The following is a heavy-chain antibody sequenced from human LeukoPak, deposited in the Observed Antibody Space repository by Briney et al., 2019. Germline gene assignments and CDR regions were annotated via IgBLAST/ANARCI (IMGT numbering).Heavy chain of an antibody. CDR2: IWFDGSNE. J-gene: IGHJ4*02. CDR1: GFTFSNYG. CDR3: ARGENSKTYPVSGY. Sequence: PGGSLRLSCAASGFTFSNYGMHWVRQAPGKGLEWVAVIWFDGSNELYADSVKGRFTISRDNSKNTLYLQMNSLRAEDTAVYYCARGENSKTYPVSGYWGQGTLVTVSS. V-gene: IGHV3-33*01. D-gene: IGHD2/OR15-2a*01.